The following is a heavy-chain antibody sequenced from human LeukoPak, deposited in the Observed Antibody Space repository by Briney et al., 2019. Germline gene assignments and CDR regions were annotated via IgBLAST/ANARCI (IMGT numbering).Heavy chain of an antibody. CDR2: FSGSGGST. J-gene: IGHJ4*02. V-gene: IGHV3-23*01. CDR1: GFTFSSYA. Sequence: GGSLSLSCAASGFTFSSYAMSWVRQAPGEGLEWVSSFSGSGGSTYYADSVKGRFTISRDNSKNKLYLQMNSLRGEDMAVYYCAKGRGEFDYWGQGTLVTVSS. D-gene: IGHD3-10*01. CDR3: AKGRGEFDY.